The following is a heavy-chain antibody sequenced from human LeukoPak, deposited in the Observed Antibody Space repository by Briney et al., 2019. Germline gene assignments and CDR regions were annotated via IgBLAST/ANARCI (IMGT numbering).Heavy chain of an antibody. V-gene: IGHV3-21*01. CDR2: ISSSSSYI. CDR3: ARDLGRQLWLLDYYGMDV. CDR1: GFTFSSYW. D-gene: IGHD5-18*01. J-gene: IGHJ6*02. Sequence: GGSLRLSCAASGFTFSSYWMSWVRQAPGKGLEWVSSISSSSSYIYYADSVKGRFTISRDNAKNSLYLQMNSLRAEDTAVYYCARDLGRQLWLLDYYGMDVWGQGTTVTVSS.